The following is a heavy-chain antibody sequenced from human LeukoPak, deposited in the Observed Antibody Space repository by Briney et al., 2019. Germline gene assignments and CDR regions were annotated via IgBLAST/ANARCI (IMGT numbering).Heavy chain of an antibody. Sequence: PSQTLSLTCTVSGGSISSGGYYWSWIRQPPGKGLEWIGYIYHSGSTYYNPSLKSRVTISVDRSKNQFSLKLSSVTAADTAVYYCARAVWRFGELSSFWFDPWGQGTLVTVSS. D-gene: IGHD3-10*01. CDR3: ARAVWRFGELSSFWFDP. J-gene: IGHJ5*02. CDR1: GGSISSGGYY. CDR2: IYHSGST. V-gene: IGHV4-30-2*01.